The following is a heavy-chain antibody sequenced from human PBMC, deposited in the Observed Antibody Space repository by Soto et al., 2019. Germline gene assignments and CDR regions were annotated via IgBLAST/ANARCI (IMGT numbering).Heavy chain of an antibody. V-gene: IGHV3-53*01. J-gene: IGHJ1*01. D-gene: IGHD5-18*01. Sequence: EVQLVESGGGLIPPGGSLRLSCAASGFLVNSAYMTWVRQAPGKGLEWLSMIHIDGSTFYAEYVKDRFTISRDNSKNRLDLRMKNLRAEDRAIYYSARSGYSLAWWYWGLGTLVIVTS. CDR3: ARSGYSLAWWY. CDR1: GFLVNSAY. CDR2: IHIDGST.